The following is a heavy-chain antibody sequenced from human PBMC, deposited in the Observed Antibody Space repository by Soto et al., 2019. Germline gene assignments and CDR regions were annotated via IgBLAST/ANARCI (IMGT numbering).Heavy chain of an antibody. CDR3: ASSYGSGYRAFDY. J-gene: IGHJ4*02. V-gene: IGHV1-69*02. Sequence: QVQLVQSGAEVKRPGSSVKVSCKASGDTFNFYSINWVRQAPGLGLEWMGRVNPIVSMSNYEQKFQGRVTMTADKSTSTAYMELRSLRSEDTASYYCASSYGSGYRAFDYWGQGALVTVSS. D-gene: IGHD3-10*01. CDR2: VNPIVSMS. CDR1: GDTFNFYS.